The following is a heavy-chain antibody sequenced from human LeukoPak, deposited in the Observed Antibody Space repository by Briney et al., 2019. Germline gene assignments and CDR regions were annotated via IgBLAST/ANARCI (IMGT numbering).Heavy chain of an antibody. CDR3: AKELSRSSSWYPYYYYGMDV. CDR1: GFTFSSYG. J-gene: IGHJ6*02. Sequence: PGGSLRLSCAASGFTFSSYGMHWVRQAPGKGLEWVAVISYDGSNKYYADSVKGRFTISRDNSENTLYLQMNSLRAEDTAVYYCAKELSRSSSWYPYYYYGMDVWGQGTTVTVSS. D-gene: IGHD6-13*01. V-gene: IGHV3-30*18. CDR2: ISYDGSNK.